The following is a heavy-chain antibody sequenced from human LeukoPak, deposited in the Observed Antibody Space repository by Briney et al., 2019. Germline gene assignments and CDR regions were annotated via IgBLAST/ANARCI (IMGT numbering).Heavy chain of an antibody. V-gene: IGHV1-46*01. CDR2: INPSGGST. Sequence: ASAKVSCKASGYTFTSYYMHWVRQAPGQGLEWMGIINPSGGSTSYAQKFQGRVTMTRDTSTSTVYMELSSLRSEDTAVYYCASGPRMGDFDYWGQGTLVTVSS. J-gene: IGHJ4*02. D-gene: IGHD2-8*01. CDR3: ASGPRMGDFDY. CDR1: GYTFTSYY.